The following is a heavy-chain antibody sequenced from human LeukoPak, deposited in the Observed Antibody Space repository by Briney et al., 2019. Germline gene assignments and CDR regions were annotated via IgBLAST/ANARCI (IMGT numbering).Heavy chain of an antibody. CDR3: ARALLWFGESNLDY. CDR1: GYTFTSYG. CDR2: ISAYNGNT. J-gene: IGHJ4*02. Sequence: ASVKVSCKASGYTFTSYGISWVRQAPGQGLEWMGWISAYNGNTNYAQKLQSRVTMTTDTSTSTAYMELRSLRSDDTAVYYCARALLWFGESNLDYWGQGTLVTVSS. D-gene: IGHD3-10*01. V-gene: IGHV1-18*01.